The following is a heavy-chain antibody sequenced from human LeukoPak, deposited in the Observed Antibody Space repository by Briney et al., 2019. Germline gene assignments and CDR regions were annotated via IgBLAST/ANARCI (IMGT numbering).Heavy chain of an antibody. D-gene: IGHD3-22*01. CDR1: GFTFSSYA. CDR3: AKATITYYDSSGYDY. J-gene: IGHJ4*02. V-gene: IGHV3-23*01. Sequence: GGSLRLSCAASGFTFSSYAMSWVRQAPGKGLEWVSAISGSGGSTYYADSVKGRFTISRDNSKNTLYLQMNSLRAEDTAVCYCAKATITYYDSSGYDYWGQGTLVTVSS. CDR2: ISGSGGST.